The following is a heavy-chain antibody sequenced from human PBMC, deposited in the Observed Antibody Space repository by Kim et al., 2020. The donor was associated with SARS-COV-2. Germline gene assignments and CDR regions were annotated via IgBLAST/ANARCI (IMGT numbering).Heavy chain of an antibody. J-gene: IGHJ5*02. CDR2: IYYSGST. Sequence: SETLSLTCTVSGGSISSSSYYWGWIRQPPGKGLEWIGSIYYSGSTYYNPSLKSRVTISVDTSKNQFSLKLSSVTAADTAVYYCARFGLDFRSGYYGMGHWFDPWGQGTLVTVSS. V-gene: IGHV4-39*01. CDR1: GGSISSSSYY. D-gene: IGHD3-3*01. CDR3: ARFGLDFRSGYYGMGHWFDP.